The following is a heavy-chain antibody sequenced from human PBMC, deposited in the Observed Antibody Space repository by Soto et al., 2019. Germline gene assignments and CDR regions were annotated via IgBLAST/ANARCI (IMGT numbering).Heavy chain of an antibody. V-gene: IGHV4-39*01. CDR2: IYYTGST. D-gene: IGHD2-15*01. CDR3: ASPKAGIVFGPCSRHYYYGLDV. Sequence: QLQLQESGPGLVKPSETLSLTCTVSGGSISSSSYYWDWIRQSPGKGLEWIGTIYYTGSTYYNPFLKSRITLSVATCNTQSSLTLSSVTAADTAVYHGASPKAGIVFGPCSRHYYYGLDVWGQGSTVTVSS. CDR1: GGSISSSSYY. J-gene: IGHJ6*02.